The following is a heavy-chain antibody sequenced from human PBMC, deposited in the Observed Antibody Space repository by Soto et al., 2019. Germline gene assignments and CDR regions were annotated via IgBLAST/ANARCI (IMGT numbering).Heavy chain of an antibody. J-gene: IGHJ6*02. D-gene: IGHD6-13*01. V-gene: IGHV1-2*04. Sequence: EASVKVSCKASGYTFTGYYMHWVRQAPGQGLEKMRWINPNSGGTNYAQKFQGWVTMTRDTSISTAYMELSRLRSDDTAVYYCARALLYSSSWYELDYYYYGMDVWGQGTTVTVSS. CDR2: INPNSGGT. CDR1: GYTFTGYY. CDR3: ARALLYSSSWYELDYYYYGMDV.